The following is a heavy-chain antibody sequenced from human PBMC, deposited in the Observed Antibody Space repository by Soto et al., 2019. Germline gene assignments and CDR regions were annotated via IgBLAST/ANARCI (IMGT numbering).Heavy chain of an antibody. CDR1: GYSFTSYW. V-gene: IGHV5-51*01. CDR3: ASHSVYQLPPRDYYYYGMDV. CDR2: IYPGDSDT. J-gene: IGHJ6*02. D-gene: IGHD2-2*01. Sequence: PGESLKISCKGSGYSFTSYWIGWVRQMPGKGLEWMGIIYPGDSDTRYSPSFQGQVTISADKSISTAYLQWSSLKASDTAMYYCASHSVYQLPPRDYYYYGMDVWGQGTTVTVSS.